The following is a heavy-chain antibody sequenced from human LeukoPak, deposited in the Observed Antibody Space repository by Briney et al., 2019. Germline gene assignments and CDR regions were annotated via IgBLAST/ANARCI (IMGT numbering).Heavy chain of an antibody. CDR3: ARDYYDSSGTNWFDP. CDR2: SNDSGGT. D-gene: IGHD3-22*01. CDR1: GGTFSGYY. Sequence: SETLSLTCAVYGGTFSGYYWSWIRQPPGKRLEWVGESNDSGGTNYNPSLKSRVTISADKSKNQVSLKLTSVTAADTAVYYCARDYYDSSGTNWFDPWGQGTLVTVSS. J-gene: IGHJ5*02. V-gene: IGHV4-34*01.